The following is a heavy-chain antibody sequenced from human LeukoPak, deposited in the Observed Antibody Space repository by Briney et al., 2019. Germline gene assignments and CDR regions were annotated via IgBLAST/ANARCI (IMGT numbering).Heavy chain of an antibody. CDR3: AKDALDIVVVPAAMLGFDY. CDR2: ISGSGGST. V-gene: IGHV3-23*01. CDR1: GFTFSSYA. D-gene: IGHD2-2*03. J-gene: IGHJ4*02. Sequence: GGSLRLSCAASGFTFSSYAMSWVRQAPGKGLEWVSAISGSGGSTYYADSVKGRFTISRDNSKNTLYLQMNSLRAEDTAVYYCAKDALDIVVVPAAMLGFDYWGQGTLVTVSS.